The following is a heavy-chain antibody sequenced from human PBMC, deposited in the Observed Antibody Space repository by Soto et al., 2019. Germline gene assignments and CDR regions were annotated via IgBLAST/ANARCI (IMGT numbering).Heavy chain of an antibody. D-gene: IGHD3-10*01. CDR3: ATHYYGSGLYYYYGMDV. Sequence: GESLKISWKGSGYNFTIYCLGWVPQMPGKGREWMGIIYPGDSDTRYSPSFQGQVTISADKSISTAYLQWSSLKASDTAMYYCATHYYGSGLYYYYGMDVWGQGT. J-gene: IGHJ6*02. V-gene: IGHV5-51*01. CDR2: IYPGDSDT. CDR1: GYNFTIYC.